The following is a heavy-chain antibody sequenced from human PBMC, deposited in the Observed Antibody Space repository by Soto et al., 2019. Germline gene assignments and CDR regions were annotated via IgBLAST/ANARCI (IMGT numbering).Heavy chain of an antibody. CDR2: IYPGDSDT. J-gene: IGHJ5*02. Sequence: PGESLKISCQGSGYSFTSYWIGWVRQMPGKGLEWMGIIYPGDSDTRYSPSFQGQVTISADKSISTAYLQWSSLKASDTAMYYCARRAVPAATYTLFDPWGQGTLVTV. CDR1: GYSFTSYW. V-gene: IGHV5-51*01. D-gene: IGHD2-2*01. CDR3: ARRAVPAATYTLFDP.